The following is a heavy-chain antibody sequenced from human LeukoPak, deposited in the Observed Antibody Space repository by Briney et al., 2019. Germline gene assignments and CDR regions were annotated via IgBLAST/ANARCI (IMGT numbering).Heavy chain of an antibody. J-gene: IGHJ3*02. CDR3: TTVKGAMFRASIDVFNI. D-gene: IGHD3-10*01. Sequence: GGSLRLSCAASGFTFSNAWMSWVRQAPGKGLEWVGRIKSKTDGGTTDYAAPVKGRFTISRDDSKNTLYLQMNSLKTEDTAVYYCTTVKGAMFRASIDVFNIWGQGTMVTVSS. CDR1: GFTFSNAW. CDR2: IKSKTDGGTT. V-gene: IGHV3-15*01.